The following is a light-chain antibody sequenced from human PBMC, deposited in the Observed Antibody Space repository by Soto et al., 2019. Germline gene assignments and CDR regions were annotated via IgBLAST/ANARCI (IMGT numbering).Light chain of an antibody. CDR1: SSDVGGYNY. V-gene: IGLV2-14*01. Sequence: QSALTHPASVSGSPGQSITISCTGTSSDVGGYNYVSWYQQHPGKAPKLMIYDVSNRPSGVSNRFSGSKSGNTASLTISGLKAEDEADYYCSAYTSSSTRVFGTGTKLTVL. J-gene: IGLJ1*01. CDR3: SAYTSSSTRV. CDR2: DVS.